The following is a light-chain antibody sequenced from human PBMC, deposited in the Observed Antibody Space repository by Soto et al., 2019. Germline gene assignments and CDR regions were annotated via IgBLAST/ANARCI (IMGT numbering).Light chain of an antibody. Sequence: QPVLTQSPSASASLGASVKLTCTLSSGHSSYAIAWHQQQPEKGPRYLMKLNSDGSHSKGDGIPDRFSGSSAGAERYLTIASLQSEDEADYYCQPWVTGIHYVFGTGTKLTVL. V-gene: IGLV4-69*01. CDR3: QPWVTGIHYV. CDR1: SGHSSYA. CDR2: LNSDGSH. J-gene: IGLJ1*01.